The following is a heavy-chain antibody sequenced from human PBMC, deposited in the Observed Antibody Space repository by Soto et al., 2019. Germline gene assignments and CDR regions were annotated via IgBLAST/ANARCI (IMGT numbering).Heavy chain of an antibody. J-gene: IGHJ5*02. CDR3: TTDRVASSGWCPSQRLNWFEH. Sequence: GGSLRLPCAASGFTFSNAWMSWVRHAPGKGLEWVGRIKSKTDGGTTDYAAPVKGRFTISRDDSKNTLYLQMNSLKTEDTAVYYCTTDRVASSGWCPSQRLNWFEHWGQGTLVTVSS. CDR2: IKSKTDGGTT. CDR1: GFTFSNAW. V-gene: IGHV3-15*01. D-gene: IGHD6-19*01.